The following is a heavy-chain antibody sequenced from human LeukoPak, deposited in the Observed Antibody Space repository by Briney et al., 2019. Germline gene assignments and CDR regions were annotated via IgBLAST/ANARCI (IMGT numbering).Heavy chain of an antibody. D-gene: IGHD3-3*01. J-gene: IGHJ4*02. Sequence: ASVKVSCKASGYTFTSYDINWVRQATGQGLEWMGWMNPNSGNTGYAQKFQGRVTITRNTSISTAYMELSSLRSEDTAVYYCATSVPPSGYSLDYWGQGTLVTVSS. CDR1: GYTFTSYD. CDR2: MNPNSGNT. CDR3: ATSVPPSGYSLDY. V-gene: IGHV1-8*03.